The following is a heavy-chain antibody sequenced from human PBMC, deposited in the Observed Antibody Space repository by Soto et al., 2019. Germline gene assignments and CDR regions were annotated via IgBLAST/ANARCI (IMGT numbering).Heavy chain of an antibody. CDR1: GFTFSSYD. CDR3: ARGPRGSYDILTGYPYYFDY. CDR2: IGTAGDT. Sequence: LRLSCAASGFTFSSYDMHWVRQATGKGLEWVSAIGTAGDTYYPGSVKGRFTISRENAKNSLYLQMNSLRAGDTAVYYCARGPRGSYDILTGYPYYFDYWGQGTLVTVSS. J-gene: IGHJ4*02. V-gene: IGHV3-13*01. D-gene: IGHD3-9*01.